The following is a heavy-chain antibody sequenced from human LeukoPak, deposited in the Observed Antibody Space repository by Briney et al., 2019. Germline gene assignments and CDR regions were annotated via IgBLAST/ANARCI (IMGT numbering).Heavy chain of an antibody. D-gene: IGHD3-9*01. Sequence: GGSLRLSFVASGFTFGDHAMHWVRRAPGQGLEWVTGINWNNGGIVYAASVRGRFTVSRDNAKNTLYLQMNRLGPEDTAFYYCARDDYDTLDYNFHYWGQGTLVTVSS. V-gene: IGHV3-9*01. CDR2: INWNNGGI. CDR1: GFTFGDHA. J-gene: IGHJ4*02. CDR3: ARDDYDTLDYNFHY.